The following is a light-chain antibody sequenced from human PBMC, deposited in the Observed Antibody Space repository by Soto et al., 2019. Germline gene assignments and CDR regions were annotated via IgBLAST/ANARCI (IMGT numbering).Light chain of an antibody. CDR2: EVS. CDR1: SSDVGGYNY. Sequence: QSALTQPASVSGSPGQSITISCTGTSSDVGGYNYVSWYQQHPGKAPKLMIYEVSNRPSGVSNRLSGSKSGNTASLTISGLQAEDEAEYYCSSYTSRGTYVFGTGNKLTVL. CDR3: SSYTSRGTYV. V-gene: IGLV2-14*01. J-gene: IGLJ1*01.